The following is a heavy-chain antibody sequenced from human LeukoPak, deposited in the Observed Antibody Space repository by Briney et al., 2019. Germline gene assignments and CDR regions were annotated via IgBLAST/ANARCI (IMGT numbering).Heavy chain of an antibody. CDR1: GGSISGSDYY. CDR2: IYYSGST. J-gene: IGHJ5*02. D-gene: IGHD6-6*01. V-gene: IGHV4-39*01. Sequence: SETLSLTCTVFGGSISGSDYYWGWIRQPPGKGLEWIGSIYYSGSTYYNPSLKSRVTISVDTSKNQFSLKLSSVTAADTAVYYCARHSLAARPRFDPWGQGTLVTVSS. CDR3: ARHSLAARPRFDP.